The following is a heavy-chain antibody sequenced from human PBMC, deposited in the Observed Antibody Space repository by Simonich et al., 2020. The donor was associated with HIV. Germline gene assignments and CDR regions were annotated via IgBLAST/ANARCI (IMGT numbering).Heavy chain of an antibody. CDR2: ISGSGGST. CDR3: AKATYCGGDCSNSYYFDY. J-gene: IGHJ4*02. D-gene: IGHD2-21*02. Sequence: EVQLLESGGGLVQPGGSLRLSCAASGFTFSSYAMSWVRQAPGKGLEWVSAISGSGGSTYYADSVEGRFTISRDNSKNTLYLQMNSLRAEDTAVYYCAKATYCGGDCSNSYYFDYWGQGTLVTVSS. CDR1: GFTFSSYA. V-gene: IGHV3-23*01.